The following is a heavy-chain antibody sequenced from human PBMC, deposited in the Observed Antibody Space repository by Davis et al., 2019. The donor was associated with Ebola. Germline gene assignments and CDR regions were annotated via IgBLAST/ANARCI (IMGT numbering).Heavy chain of an antibody. CDR2: ISYDGSNK. V-gene: IGHV3-30*18. CDR1: GFTFSSYG. CDR3: AKGKRIAAAATWYYGMDV. D-gene: IGHD6-13*01. Sequence: GESLKISCAASGFTFSSYGMHWVRQAPGKGLEWVAVISYDGSNKYYADSVKGRFTISRDNSKNTLYLQMNSLRAEDTAVYYCAKGKRIAAAATWYYGMDVWGKGTTVTVSS. J-gene: IGHJ6*04.